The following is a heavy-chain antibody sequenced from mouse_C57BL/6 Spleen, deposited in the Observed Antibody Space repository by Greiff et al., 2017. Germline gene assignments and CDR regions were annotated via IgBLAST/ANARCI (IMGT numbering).Heavy chain of an antibody. CDR3: ARLYYGPYYAMDY. J-gene: IGHJ4*01. V-gene: IGHV1-39*01. CDR2: INPNYGTT. CDR1: GYSFTDYN. Sequence: VQLQQSGPELVKPGASVKISCKASGYSFTDYNMNWVKQSNGKSLEWIGVINPNYGTTSYNQKFKGKATFTVDQSSSTAYLQLNSLTSEDSAVYYCARLYYGPYYAMDYWGQGTSVTVSS. D-gene: IGHD2-1*01.